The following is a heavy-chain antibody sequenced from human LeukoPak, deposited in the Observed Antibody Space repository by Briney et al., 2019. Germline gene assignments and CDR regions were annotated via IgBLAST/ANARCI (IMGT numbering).Heavy chain of an antibody. CDR1: GYTFSSYD. Sequence: GASVKVSCKASGYTFSSYDINWVRQASGQGLEWMGWMNPNSGNTDYAQKFQGRATFTRDTSITTAYMELSSLGSEDTAVYYCARAPHRNLLLNYDYVFDYWGQGTLVTVSS. CDR2: MNPNSGNT. D-gene: IGHD3-16*01. V-gene: IGHV1-8*03. CDR3: ARAPHRNLLLNYDYVFDY. J-gene: IGHJ4*02.